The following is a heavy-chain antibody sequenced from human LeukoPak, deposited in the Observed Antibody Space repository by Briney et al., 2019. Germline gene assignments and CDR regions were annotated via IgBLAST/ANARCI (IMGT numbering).Heavy chain of an antibody. V-gene: IGHV1-69*13. D-gene: IGHD6-6*01. CDR1: GGTFSSYA. CDR2: FIPIFGTG. J-gene: IGHJ6*03. Sequence: SVKVSCKASGGTFSSYAISWVRQAPGQGLEWMEGFIPIFGTGNYAQKFQGRVTITADESTSTAYMELSSLRSEDTAVYYCARDGGGAARPPVYYYYYYMDVWGKGTTVTVSS. CDR3: ARDGGGAARPPVYYYYYYMDV.